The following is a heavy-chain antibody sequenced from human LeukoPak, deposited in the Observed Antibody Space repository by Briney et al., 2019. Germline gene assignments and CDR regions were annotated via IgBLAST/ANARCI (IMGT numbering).Heavy chain of an antibody. CDR1: GYTFKFYY. J-gene: IGHJ5*02. Sequence: SVKVSCKASGYTFKFYYIHWVRQAPGQGLEWMGEIIPISGTANYAQKFQGRVTIIADKSTSTAYMELSSLRSEDTAVYYCVRRPTTVTTFWFDPWGQGTLVTVSS. D-gene: IGHD4-17*01. V-gene: IGHV1-69*06. CDR2: IIPISGTA. CDR3: VRRPTTVTTFWFDP.